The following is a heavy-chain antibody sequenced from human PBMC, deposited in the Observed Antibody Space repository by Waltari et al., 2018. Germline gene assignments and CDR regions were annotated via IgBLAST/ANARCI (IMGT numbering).Heavy chain of an antibody. CDR2: IKSDGGGT. CDR3: ASHRPGGYGMDV. J-gene: IGHJ6*02. V-gene: IGHV3-74*01. CDR1: GFTFSSYW. Sequence: EVQLVESGGGLVQPGGSLRLSCASSGFTFSSYWMHWVRQAPGKGLVWVSRIKSDGGGTTYADSVKGRFTTSRDNAKNTLFLQMNSLRAEDTAVYYCASHRPGGYGMDVWGQGTTVTVSS. D-gene: IGHD2-15*01.